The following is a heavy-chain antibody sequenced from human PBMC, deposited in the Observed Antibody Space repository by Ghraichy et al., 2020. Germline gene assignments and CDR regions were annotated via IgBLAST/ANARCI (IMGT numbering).Heavy chain of an antibody. D-gene: IGHD2-2*01. V-gene: IGHV3-64D*06. J-gene: IGHJ6*02. Sequence: GGSLRLSCSASGFTFSSYAMHWVRQAPGKGLEYVSAISSNGGSTYYADSVKGRFTISRDNSKNTLYLQMSSLRAEDTAVYYCVNLLYCSSTSCFRRKPYYYYGMDVWGQGTTVTVSS. CDR2: ISSNGGST. CDR1: GFTFSSYA. CDR3: VNLLYCSSTSCFRRKPYYYYGMDV.